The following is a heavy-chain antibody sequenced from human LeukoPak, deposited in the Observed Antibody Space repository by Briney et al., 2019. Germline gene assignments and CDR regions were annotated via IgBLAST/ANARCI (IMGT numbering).Heavy chain of an antibody. CDR1: GDSVSSNSAA. D-gene: IGHD4-17*01. J-gene: IGHJ5*02. CDR2: TYYRSNWYN. CDR3: ARSVATVTTRFDL. V-gene: IGHV6-1*01. Sequence: SQTLSLTCAISGDSVSSNSAAWNWIRQSPSRGLEWLGRTYYRSNWYNDYAVSVRSRITMNPDTSKNQFSLHLNSVTPEDTAAYYCARSVATVTTRFDLWGQGTLVTVSS.